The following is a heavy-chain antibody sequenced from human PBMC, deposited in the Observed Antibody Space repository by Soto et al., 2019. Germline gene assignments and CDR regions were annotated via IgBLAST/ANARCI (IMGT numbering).Heavy chain of an antibody. J-gene: IGHJ4*02. D-gene: IGHD3-3*01. CDR2: IYYTGVT. V-gene: IGHV4-31*03. CDR3: AKEDGYWSGCSV. CDR1: GASLHIGGYY. Sequence: ASETLSLTCTVSGASLHIGGYYWAWIRQNPGKGLEWIGYIYYTGVTYYNPSLGSRVNISVDTSKNQFSLELTSVTAADTAVYYCAKEDGYWSGCSVWGQGVLVTVSS.